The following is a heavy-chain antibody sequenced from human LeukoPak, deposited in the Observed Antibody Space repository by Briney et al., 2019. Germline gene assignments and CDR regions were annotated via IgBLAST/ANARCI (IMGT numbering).Heavy chain of an antibody. CDR1: GGSFSGYY. J-gene: IGHJ5*02. Sequence: SETLSLTCAVYGGSFSGYYWSWLRQPPGKGLEWIGEINHSGSTNYNPSLKSRVTISVDTSKNQFSLKLSSVTAADTAVYACSRMLRGYSYGYEVYKWFDPWGQGTLVTVFS. CDR3: SRMLRGYSYGYEVYKWFDP. D-gene: IGHD5-18*01. CDR2: INHSGST. V-gene: IGHV4-34*01.